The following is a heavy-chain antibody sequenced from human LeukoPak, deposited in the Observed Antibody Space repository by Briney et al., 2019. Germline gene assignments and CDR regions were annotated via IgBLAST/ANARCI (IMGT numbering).Heavy chain of an antibody. V-gene: IGHV3-7*01. Sequence: QSGGSLRLSCAASGFTFTTYWMSWVRQLPGKGLEWVANINQDGTEKYYVDSVKGRFTISRDNAKNSLDLQMNSLRVEGTGIYYCAKVAKYYYGSETYFEHWGQGTPVTASS. CDR2: INQDGTEK. J-gene: IGHJ4*02. CDR1: GFTFTTYW. D-gene: IGHD3-10*01. CDR3: AKVAKYYYGSETYFEH.